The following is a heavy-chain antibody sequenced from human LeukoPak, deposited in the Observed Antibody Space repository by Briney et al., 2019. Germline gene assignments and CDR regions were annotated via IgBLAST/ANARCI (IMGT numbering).Heavy chain of an antibody. CDR3: ARGGDFWSGYSNDAFDI. Sequence: ASVKVSCKASGYTFTGYYMHWVRQAPGQGLEWMGWINPNSGGTNYAQKFQGRVTMTRDTSISTAYMELSRLRSDDTAVYYCARGGDFWSGYSNDAFDIWGQGPMVTVSS. CDR1: GYTFTGYY. CDR2: INPNSGGT. D-gene: IGHD3-3*01. J-gene: IGHJ3*02. V-gene: IGHV1-2*02.